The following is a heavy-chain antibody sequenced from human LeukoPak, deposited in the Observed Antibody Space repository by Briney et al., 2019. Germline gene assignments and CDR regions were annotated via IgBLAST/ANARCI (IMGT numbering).Heavy chain of an antibody. V-gene: IGHV4-39*01. J-gene: IGHJ4*02. Sequence: PSETLSLTCTVSGGSISSSSYYWGWIRQPPGKGLEWIGSIYYSGSTYYNPSLKSRVTISVDTSKNQFSLKLSSVTAADTAVYYCASYDFGSGLFDYWGQGTLVTVSS. CDR3: ASYDFGSGLFDY. CDR2: IYYSGST. D-gene: IGHD3-3*01. CDR1: GGSISSSSYY.